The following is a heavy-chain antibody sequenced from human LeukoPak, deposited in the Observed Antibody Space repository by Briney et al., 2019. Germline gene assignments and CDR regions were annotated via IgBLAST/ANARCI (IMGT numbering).Heavy chain of an antibody. CDR1: GGTFSSYA. J-gene: IGHJ6*03. D-gene: IGHD3-3*01. V-gene: IGHV1-2*02. CDR3: ARGAMLRFLEWFYYYYYMDV. Sequence: ASVKVSCKASGGTFSSYAISWVRQAPGQGLEWMGWINPNSGGTNYAQKFQGRVTMTRDTSISTAYMELSRLRSDDTAVYYCARGAMLRFLEWFYYYYYMDVWGKGTTVTVSS. CDR2: INPNSGGT.